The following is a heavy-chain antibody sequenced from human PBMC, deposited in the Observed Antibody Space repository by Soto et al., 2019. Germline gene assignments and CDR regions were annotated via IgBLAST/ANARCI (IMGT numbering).Heavy chain of an antibody. V-gene: IGHV3-23*01. CDR1: GFTFSSYA. D-gene: IGHD3-3*01. CDR2: ISGSGGST. J-gene: IGHJ4*02. CDR3: AKDLKLGAGFWSGYHMYFDY. Sequence: EVQLLESGGGLVQPGGSLRLSCAASGFTFSSYAMSWVRQAPGKGLEWVSAISGSGGSTYYADSVKGRFTISRDNSKNTLYLHMNSLRAEDTAVYYCAKDLKLGAGFWSGYHMYFDYWGQGTLVTVSS.